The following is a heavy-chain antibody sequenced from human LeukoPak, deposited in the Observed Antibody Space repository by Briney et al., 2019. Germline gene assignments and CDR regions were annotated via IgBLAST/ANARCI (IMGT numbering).Heavy chain of an antibody. Sequence: GGSLRLSCAASEFSFRNYWMGWVRQAPGKGLEWVANTKPDGSAEYYADSVRGRFSTSRDNANNLLYLQMNSLRAEDTAVYYCARDGGLHTNFDYWGQGTLVTVSS. CDR1: EFSFRNYW. V-gene: IGHV3-7*01. J-gene: IGHJ4*02. CDR2: TKPDGSAE. D-gene: IGHD2-15*01. CDR3: ARDGGLHTNFDY.